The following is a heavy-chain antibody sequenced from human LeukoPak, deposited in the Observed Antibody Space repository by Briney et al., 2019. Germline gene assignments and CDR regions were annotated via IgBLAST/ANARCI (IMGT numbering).Heavy chain of an antibody. Sequence: ASVKVSCKPSGYPFITHYIHWVRQPPGQGPERMGVIKLSGGSTHYTQNFQGRVTMTSYTSTSTVYMELSNLRSEATAVYYCAGQAPHPYYLDHWGQGTLVFVS. J-gene: IGHJ4*02. CDR2: IKLSGGST. CDR1: GYPFITHY. CDR3: AGQAPHPYYLDH. V-gene: IGHV1-46*01.